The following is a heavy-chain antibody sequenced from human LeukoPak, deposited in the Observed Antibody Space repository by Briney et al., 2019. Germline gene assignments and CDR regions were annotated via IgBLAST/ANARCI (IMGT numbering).Heavy chain of an antibody. V-gene: IGHV1-46*01. D-gene: IGHD5-12*01. J-gene: IGHJ4*02. Sequence: VASVKVSCKASGYSFTSHYMHWVRQAPGQGLEWMGSINPRGTATRYAESFQGRVTMTRDTSTSTVYMELSSLRSEDTAVYYCARGDIVGDFDYWGQGTLVTVSS. CDR1: GYSFTSHY. CDR2: INPRGTAT. CDR3: ARGDIVGDFDY.